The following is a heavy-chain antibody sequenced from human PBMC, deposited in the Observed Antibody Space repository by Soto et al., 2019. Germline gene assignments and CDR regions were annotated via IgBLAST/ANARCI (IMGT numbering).Heavy chain of an antibody. CDR1: GGTFGSYA. D-gene: IGHD4-17*01. Sequence: SVKVSCKASGGTFGSYAISWVRQAPGQGLEWMGGIIPIPGTANYAQKFQGRVTITADESTSTAYMELSSLRSEDTAVYYCARHDYGGNRGGYYYYGMDVWGQGTTVTVSS. CDR2: IIPIPGTA. J-gene: IGHJ6*02. CDR3: ARHDYGGNRGGYYYYGMDV. V-gene: IGHV1-69*13.